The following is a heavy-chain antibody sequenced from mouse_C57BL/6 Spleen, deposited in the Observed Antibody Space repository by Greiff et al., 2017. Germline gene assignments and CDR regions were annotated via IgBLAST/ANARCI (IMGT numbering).Heavy chain of an antibody. Sequence: QVTLKESGPGILQPSQTLSLTCSFSGFSLSTFGMGVGWIRQPSGKGLEWLAHIWWDDDKYYNPALKSRLTISKDTSKNQVFLKIANVDTADTATYYCARPIYYDYDESAMDYWGQGTSVTVSS. CDR2: IWWDDDK. CDR3: ARPIYYDYDESAMDY. V-gene: IGHV8-8*01. J-gene: IGHJ4*01. CDR1: GFSLSTFGMG. D-gene: IGHD2-4*01.